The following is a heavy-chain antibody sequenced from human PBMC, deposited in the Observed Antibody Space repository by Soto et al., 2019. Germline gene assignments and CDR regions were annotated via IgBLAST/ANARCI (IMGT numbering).Heavy chain of an antibody. D-gene: IGHD1-26*01. Sequence: QVQLQESGPGLVKPSETLSLTCTVSGGSINNYYWSWIRQPPGKGLEWIGYIYYSGSTNYNPSLMSRFTRSVDTSKYPFSLKLISVTAADTALYDCARRYGGNFDYWGQGTLVTVSS. CDR3: ARRYGGNFDY. J-gene: IGHJ4*02. CDR2: IYYSGST. V-gene: IGHV4-59*01. CDR1: GGSINNYY.